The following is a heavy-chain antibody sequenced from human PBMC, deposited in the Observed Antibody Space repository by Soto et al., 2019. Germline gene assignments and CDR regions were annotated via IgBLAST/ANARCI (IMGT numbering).Heavy chain of an antibody. Sequence: SETLSLTCTVSGGSISSYYWSWIRQPPGKGLEWIGYIYYSGSTNYNPSLKSRVTISVDTSKNQFSLKLSSVTAADTAVYYCARSLGYCRGGSCYPVTFDYWGQGTLVTVSS. CDR3: ARSLGYCRGGSCYPVTFDY. CDR2: IYYSGST. J-gene: IGHJ4*02. CDR1: GGSISSYY. V-gene: IGHV4-59*01. D-gene: IGHD2-15*01.